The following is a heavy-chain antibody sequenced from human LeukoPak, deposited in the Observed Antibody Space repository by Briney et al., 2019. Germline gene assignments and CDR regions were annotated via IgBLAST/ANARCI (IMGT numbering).Heavy chain of an antibody. D-gene: IGHD6-6*01. CDR3: ARDLQQLVQGYRWVIDY. CDR2: ISSSSSYI. Sequence: GGSLRLSCAASGFTFSSYSMNWVRQAPGKGLEWVSSISSSSSYINYADSVKGRFTISRDNAKNSLYLQMNSLRAEDTAVYYCARDLQQLVQGYRWVIDYWGQGTLVTVSS. V-gene: IGHV3-21*01. CDR1: GFTFSSYS. J-gene: IGHJ4*02.